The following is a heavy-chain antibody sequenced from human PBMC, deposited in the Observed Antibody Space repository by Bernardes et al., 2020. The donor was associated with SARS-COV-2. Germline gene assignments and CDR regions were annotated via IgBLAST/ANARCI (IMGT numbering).Heavy chain of an antibody. CDR2: ISNDGSKK. D-gene: IGHD2-21*01. CDR1: GFTFNGFG. Sequence: GGSLRLSCAASGFTFNGFGMQWVRQAPGKGLEWVALISNDGSKKYYADSVKGRFTISSDNSKNTMYLQVNSLRAEDTAVYYCAKQDVNSGVDYWGQGTLVTVSS. J-gene: IGHJ4*02. CDR3: AKQDVNSGVDY. V-gene: IGHV3-30*18.